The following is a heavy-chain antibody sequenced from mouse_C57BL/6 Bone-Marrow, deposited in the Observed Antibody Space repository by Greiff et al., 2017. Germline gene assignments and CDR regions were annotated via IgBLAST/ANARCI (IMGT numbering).Heavy chain of an antibody. V-gene: IGHV1-50*01. CDR2: IDPSDSYT. CDR1: GYTFTSYW. CDR3: ARSGGFAY. J-gene: IGHJ3*01. Sequence: QVQLQQPGAELVKPGASVKLSCKASGYTFTSYWMQWVKQRPGQGLEWIGEIDPSDSYTNCNQKFKGKATLTVDTSSSTAYMQLSSLTSEDSAVYYCARSGGFAYWGQGTLVTVSA.